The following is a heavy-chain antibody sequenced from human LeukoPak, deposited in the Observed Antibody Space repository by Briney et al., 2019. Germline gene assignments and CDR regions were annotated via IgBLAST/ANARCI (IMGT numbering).Heavy chain of an antibody. D-gene: IGHD1-14*01. Sequence: GGSLRLSCAASGFTFNTYNMNWVRQTPGKGLEWVSLISPDSTYTFYADSVKGRFTISRDNAKNSLYLQMDSLRVEDTAVYYCARDSPHQDLFGYWGQGTLVTVSS. J-gene: IGHJ4*02. V-gene: IGHV3-21*06. CDR3: ARDSPHQDLFGY. CDR2: ISPDSTYT. CDR1: GFTFNTYN.